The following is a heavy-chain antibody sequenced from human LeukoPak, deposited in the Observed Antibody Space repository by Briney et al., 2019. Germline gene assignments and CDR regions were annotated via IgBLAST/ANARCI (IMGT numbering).Heavy chain of an antibody. CDR2: LYSSGNT. D-gene: IGHD7-27*01. V-gene: IGHV3-53*01. J-gene: IGHJ4*02. CDR3: ARGWGSFEN. Sequence: PGGTLRLSCAASGFSVITYYMTWVRQAPGKGLEWVSTLYSSGNTYYADSVKGRFTVSRDNSKNTLFHEMSSLRAEDTAVYFCARGWGSFENWGQGTLVAVSS. CDR1: GFSVITYY.